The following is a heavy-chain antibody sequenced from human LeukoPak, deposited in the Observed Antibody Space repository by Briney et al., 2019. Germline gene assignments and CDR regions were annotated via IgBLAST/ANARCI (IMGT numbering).Heavy chain of an antibody. CDR1: GFTFSSYD. CDR2: ISSSSSYT. CDR3: ARDPDYGSGSYNWFDP. J-gene: IGHJ5*02. Sequence: GGSLRLSCAASGFTFSSYDMNWVRQAPGKGLEWVSSISSSSSYTNYADSVKGRFTISRDNAKNSLYLQMNSLRAEDTAVYYCARDPDYGSGSYNWFDPWGQGTLVTVSS. V-gene: IGHV3-21*01. D-gene: IGHD3-10*01.